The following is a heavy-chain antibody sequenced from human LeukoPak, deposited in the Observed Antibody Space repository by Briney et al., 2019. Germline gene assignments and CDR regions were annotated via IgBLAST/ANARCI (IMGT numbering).Heavy chain of an antibody. CDR3: ARGNFRYSSSWYGAYYFDY. V-gene: IGHV4-34*01. D-gene: IGHD6-13*01. CDR2: INHSGST. Sequence: SETLSLTCAVYGGSFSGYYWSWIRQPPGKGLEWIGEINHSGSTNYNPSLKSRVTISVDTSKNQFSLKLSSVTAADTAVYYCARGNFRYSSSWYGAYYFDYWGQGTLVTVSS. J-gene: IGHJ4*02. CDR1: GGSFSGYY.